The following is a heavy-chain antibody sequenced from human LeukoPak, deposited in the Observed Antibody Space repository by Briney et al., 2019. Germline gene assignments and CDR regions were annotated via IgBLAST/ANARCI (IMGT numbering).Heavy chain of an antibody. CDR3: AKDMSGSYPTYFDY. D-gene: IGHD1-26*01. CDR2: ISWNSGSI. CDR1: GFTFDDYA. V-gene: IGHV3-9*01. Sequence: GGSLRLSCAASGFTFDDYAMHWVRQAPGKGLEWVSGISWNSGSIGYADSVKGRFTISRDNAKNSLYLQMNSLRAEDTALYYCAKDMSGSYPTYFDYWGQGTLVTVSS. J-gene: IGHJ4*02.